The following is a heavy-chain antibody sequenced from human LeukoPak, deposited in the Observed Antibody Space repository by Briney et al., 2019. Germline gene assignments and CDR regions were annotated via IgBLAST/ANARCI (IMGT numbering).Heavy chain of an antibody. Sequence: SETLSLTCAVYGGSFSGYYWSWIRQPPGKGLEWIGEINHSGSTNYNPSLKSRVTISVDTSKNQFSLKLSSVTAADTAVYYCARDGGTTRLNPRKNWFDPWGQGTLVTVSS. CDR3: ARDGGTTRLNPRKNWFDP. CDR2: INHSGST. D-gene: IGHD1-7*01. J-gene: IGHJ5*02. V-gene: IGHV4-34*01. CDR1: GGSFSGYY.